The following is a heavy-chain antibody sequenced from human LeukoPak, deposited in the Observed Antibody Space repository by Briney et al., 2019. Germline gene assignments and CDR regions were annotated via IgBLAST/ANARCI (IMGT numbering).Heavy chain of an antibody. D-gene: IGHD5-18*01. Sequence: GGSLRLSCAASGFTFDDYGMSWVRQAPGKGLEWVSGINWNGASTAYAESVKGRFTISRDNAKNSLYLQMNSLRAEDTAVYYCARYSYGSPDCWGQGTLVTVSS. V-gene: IGHV3-20*04. CDR2: INWNGAST. J-gene: IGHJ4*02. CDR3: ARYSYGSPDC. CDR1: GFTFDDYG.